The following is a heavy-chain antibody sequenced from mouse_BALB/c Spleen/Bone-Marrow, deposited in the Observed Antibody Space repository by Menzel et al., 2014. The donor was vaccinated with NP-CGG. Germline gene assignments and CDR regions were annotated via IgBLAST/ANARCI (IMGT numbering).Heavy chain of an antibody. J-gene: IGHJ1*01. D-gene: IGHD2-14*01. Sequence: VQLKESGPELVKPGASVKMSCKASGYTFTSCVIHWVKQKPEQGLEWIGYINPYNDGSKYNEKFKGKATLTSDKSYSTAYMELSSLTSEDSAVYFCARSVRRDWYFDVWGAGTTVTVSS. V-gene: IGHV1-14*01. CDR2: INPYNDGS. CDR3: ARSVRRDWYFDV. CDR1: GYTFTSCV.